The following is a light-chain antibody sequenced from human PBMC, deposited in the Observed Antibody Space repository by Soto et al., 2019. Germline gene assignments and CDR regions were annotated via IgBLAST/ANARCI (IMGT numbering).Light chain of an antibody. J-gene: IGKJ2*01. CDR3: QQRSNWPLMYT. V-gene: IGKV3-11*01. Sequence: EIVLTQSPATLSLSPGERATLSCRASQSVSSYLAWYQQKPGQAPRLLMYDASNRATGIPARFSGSESGTDFTLTISSLEPEDFAVYYCQQRSNWPLMYTFGQGTKLEIK. CDR1: QSVSSY. CDR2: DAS.